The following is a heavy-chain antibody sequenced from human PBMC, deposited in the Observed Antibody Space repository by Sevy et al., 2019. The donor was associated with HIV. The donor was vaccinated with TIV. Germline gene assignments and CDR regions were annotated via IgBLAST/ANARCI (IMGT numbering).Heavy chain of an antibody. D-gene: IGHD1-26*01. Sequence: GGSLRLSCAASGFSFSSYWMTWVRQAPGKGLEWVAKIMQEGSEKYYVDSVKGRFTTSRDNAKNSLFLQMNSLRAEDMAVYYCAGDKSGSYSYPNAVDIWGQGTMVTVSS. CDR1: GFSFSSYW. V-gene: IGHV3-7*03. J-gene: IGHJ3*02. CDR3: AGDKSGSYSYPNAVDI. CDR2: IMQEGSEK.